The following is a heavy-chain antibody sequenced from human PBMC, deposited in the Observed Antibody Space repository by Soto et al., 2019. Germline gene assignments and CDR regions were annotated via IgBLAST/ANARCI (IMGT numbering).Heavy chain of an antibody. V-gene: IGHV3-33*01. CDR3: AIGPSYCSSTSCYFYY. CDR1: GFTFSSYG. J-gene: IGHJ4*02. D-gene: IGHD2-2*01. CDR2: ISYDGSNK. Sequence: QVQLVESGGGVVQPGRSLRLSCAASGFTFSSYGMHWVRQAPGKGLEWVAVISYDGSNKYYADSVKGRFTISRDNSKNTLDLQMNSLRAEDTAVYYCAIGPSYCSSTSCYFYYWGQGTLVTVSS.